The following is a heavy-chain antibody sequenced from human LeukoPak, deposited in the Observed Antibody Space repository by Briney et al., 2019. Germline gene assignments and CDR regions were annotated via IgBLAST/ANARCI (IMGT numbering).Heavy chain of an antibody. J-gene: IGHJ5*02. V-gene: IGHV1-2*06. CDR2: INPNIGGT. D-gene: IGHD6-25*01. CDR3: AREGHSSGEFDP. Sequence: ASVKVSCKASGYTFTAYYIHWVRQAPGQGLEWVGRINPNIGGTNSAQRFQGRVTMTRDTSINTAYLELSSLTSDDTAVYYCAREGHSSGEFDPWGQGTLVTVSS. CDR1: GYTFTAYY.